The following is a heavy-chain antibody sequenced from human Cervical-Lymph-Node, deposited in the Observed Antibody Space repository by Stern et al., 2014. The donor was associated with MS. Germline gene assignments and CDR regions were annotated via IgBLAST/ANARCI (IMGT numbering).Heavy chain of an antibody. CDR2: ITNVGST. CDR1: GFTVSRDY. V-gene: IGHV3-53*01. Sequence: EVQLEQSGGGVIQPGGSLRLSCTASGFTVSRDYMTWVRQAPGKGLDGVLLITNVGSTFYADSVKGRFTISRDDSKNTVYLHMTSLRAEDAAMYYCARDTSSPERSDWWGQGTLVTVSS. D-gene: IGHD1-1*01. J-gene: IGHJ4*02. CDR3: ARDTSSPERSDW.